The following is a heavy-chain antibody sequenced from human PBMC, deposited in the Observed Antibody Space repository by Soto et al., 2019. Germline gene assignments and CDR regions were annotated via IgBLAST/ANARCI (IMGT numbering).Heavy chain of an antibody. D-gene: IGHD5-12*01. J-gene: IGHJ6*02. Sequence: GSLRLSCAASGFTFSSYGVHWVRQAPGKGLEWVAVIWYGGSNKYYADSVKGRLTISRDNSKVTLYLQMDSLRVEDTALYYCVRDVNSGWQHYYNYGMDVWGQGTTVTVSS. CDR1: GFTFSSYG. CDR2: IWYGGSNK. V-gene: IGHV3-33*01. CDR3: VRDVNSGWQHYYNYGMDV.